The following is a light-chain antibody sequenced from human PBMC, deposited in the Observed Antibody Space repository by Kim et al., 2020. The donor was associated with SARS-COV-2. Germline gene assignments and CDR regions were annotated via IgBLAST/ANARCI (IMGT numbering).Light chain of an antibody. V-gene: IGKV3-11*01. CDR3: QQRSKEPPHT. CDR2: DAS. J-gene: IGKJ2*01. Sequence: LSPGERATLSCSASQNINNYLAWYQQKPGQAPRLLIYDASDRATGIPAKFSATGFGTDFTLTISSLEPEDFAVYYCQQRSKEPPHTFGQGTKLEI. CDR1: QNINNY.